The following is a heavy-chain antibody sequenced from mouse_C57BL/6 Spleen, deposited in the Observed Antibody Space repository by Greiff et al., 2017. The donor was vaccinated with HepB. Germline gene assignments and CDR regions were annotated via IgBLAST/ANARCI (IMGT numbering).Heavy chain of an antibody. CDR2: IYPGDGDT. J-gene: IGHJ1*03. CDR3: ASGDYYDYDGYFDV. CDR1: GYAFSSSW. D-gene: IGHD2-4*01. Sequence: VQLQQSGPELVKPGASVKISCKASGYAFSSSWMNWVKQRPGKGLEWIGRIYPGDGDTNYNGKFKGKATLTADKSSSTAYMQLSSLTSEDSAVYFCASGDYYDYDGYFDVWGTGTTVTVSS. V-gene: IGHV1-82*01.